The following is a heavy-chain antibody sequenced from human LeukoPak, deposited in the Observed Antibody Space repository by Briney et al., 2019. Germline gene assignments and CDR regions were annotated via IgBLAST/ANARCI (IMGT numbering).Heavy chain of an antibody. CDR1: GGSFSGYY. Sequence: HPSETLSLTCAVYGGSFSGYYWSWIRQPPGKGLEWIGEINHSGSTNYNPSLKSRVTISVDTSKNQFSLKLSSVTAADTAVYYCARCTTGKTFGSLREIKKSREIDYWGQGTLVTVSS. J-gene: IGHJ4*02. V-gene: IGHV4-34*01. CDR3: ARCTTGKTFGSLREIKKSREIDY. CDR2: INHSGST. D-gene: IGHD1-1*01.